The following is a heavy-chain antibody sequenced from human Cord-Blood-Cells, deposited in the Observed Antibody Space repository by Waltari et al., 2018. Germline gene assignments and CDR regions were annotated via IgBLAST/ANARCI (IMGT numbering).Heavy chain of an antibody. CDR3: ARKWGVGATWDLGYFDY. D-gene: IGHD1-26*01. CDR2: IKQDGSEK. J-gene: IGHJ4*02. V-gene: IGHV3-7*01. Sequence: EVQLVESGGGLVQPGGSLRLSCAASGFTFSSYWMSWVRQAPGKGLEWVANIKQDGSEKYYVDSVKGRFTISRDNAKNSLYLQMNSLRAEDTAVYYCARKWGVGATWDLGYFDYWGQGTLVTVSS. CDR1: GFTFSSYW.